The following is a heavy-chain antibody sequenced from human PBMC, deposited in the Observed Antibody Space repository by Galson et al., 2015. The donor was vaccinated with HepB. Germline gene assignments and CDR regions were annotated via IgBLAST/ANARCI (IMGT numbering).Heavy chain of an antibody. D-gene: IGHD6-19*01. Sequence: SVKVSCKASGYTFTGYYMHWVRQAPGQGLEWMGWINPNSGGTNYAQKFQGWVTMTRDTSISTAYMELSRLRSDDTAVYYCARDRSGYSSGWVGAFDYWGQGTLVTVSS. CDR1: GYTFTGYY. J-gene: IGHJ4*02. CDR3: ARDRSGYSSGWVGAFDY. V-gene: IGHV1-2*04. CDR2: INPNSGGT.